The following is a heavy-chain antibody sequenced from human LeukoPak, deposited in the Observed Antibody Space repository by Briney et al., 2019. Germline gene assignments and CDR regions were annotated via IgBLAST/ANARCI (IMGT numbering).Heavy chain of an antibody. J-gene: IGHJ5*02. CDR3: ARDEGDCSSTGCPNWFDP. Sequence: GGSLRLSCAASGFTFSSYSMNWVRQAPGKGLEWVSSISSSSSYIYYADSVKGRFTISRDNAKNSLYLQMNSLRAEDTAVYYCARDEGDCSSTGCPNWFDPWGQGTLVTVSS. V-gene: IGHV3-21*01. CDR2: ISSSSSYI. CDR1: GFTFSSYS. D-gene: IGHD2-2*01.